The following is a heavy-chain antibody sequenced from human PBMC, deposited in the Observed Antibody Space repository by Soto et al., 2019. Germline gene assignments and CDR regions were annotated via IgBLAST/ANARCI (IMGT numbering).Heavy chain of an antibody. V-gene: IGHV4-61*01. J-gene: IGHJ4*02. CDR1: GVSVTSATHY. Sequence: QVQLQESGPGLVKPSETLSLTCTVSGVSVTSATHYWGWVRQHPGKGLEWIGYVYYSGSTIYNPPLXXRLTLSLDTSKNQVSLKLHSVTAADTAVYYCAREAPDYFDYWGQGTLVTVSS. CDR2: VYYSGST. CDR3: AREAPDYFDY.